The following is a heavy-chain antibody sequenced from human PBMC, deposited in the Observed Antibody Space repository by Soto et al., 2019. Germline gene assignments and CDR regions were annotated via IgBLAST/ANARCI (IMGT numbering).Heavy chain of an antibody. CDR2: IDWDDEK. V-gene: IGHV2-70*04. Sequence: GSGPTLVNPTQTLTLTCTFSGFSLSTSGVRVSWIRQPPGKAPEWLGRIDWDDEKFYTTSLKTRLTISKDTSKNQVVLKMTNMDPEDTATYYCARILSGSLHLGYWGQGTLVTVSS. CDR3: ARILSGSLHLGY. D-gene: IGHD1-26*01. J-gene: IGHJ4*02. CDR1: GFSLSTSGVR.